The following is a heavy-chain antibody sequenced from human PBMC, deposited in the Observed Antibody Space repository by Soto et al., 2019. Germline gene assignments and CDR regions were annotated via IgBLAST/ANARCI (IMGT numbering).Heavy chain of an antibody. CDR2: ISGYNGNT. Sequence: QVQFVQSGTEVKKPGASVKVSCKASGYTFTTYGINWVRQAPGQGLEYMGWISGYNGNTNYPQRFQGRVTMTADTSRSTAYMELRSLRSEDTAVYYCARGAHGSGYAVYWGQGTLVTVSS. CDR3: ARGAHGSGYAVY. CDR1: GYTFTTYG. D-gene: IGHD3-3*01. J-gene: IGHJ4*02. V-gene: IGHV1-18*01.